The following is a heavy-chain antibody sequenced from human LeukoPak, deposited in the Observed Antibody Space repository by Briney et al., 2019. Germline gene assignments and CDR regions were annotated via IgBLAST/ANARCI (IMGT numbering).Heavy chain of an antibody. J-gene: IGHJ4*02. CDR3: ATRPVDTAIRFDY. CDR1: GGSISSYN. CDR2: IYYAGST. Sequence: PSETLSLTCAVSGGSISSYNWSWIRQPPGKGLEWIGYIYYAGSTNYNPSLKSRVTISVDTSKNHFSLKLSSVTAADTAVYYCATRPVDTAIRFDYWGQGTLVTVSS. V-gene: IGHV4-59*12. D-gene: IGHD5-18*01.